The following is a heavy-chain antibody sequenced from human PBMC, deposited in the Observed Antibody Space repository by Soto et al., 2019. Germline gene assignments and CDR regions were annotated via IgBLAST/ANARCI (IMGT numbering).Heavy chain of an antibody. J-gene: IGHJ4*02. CDR3: ARDLEYSSSDYFDY. Sequence: PGGSLRLSCAASGFTFSSYSMNWVRQAPGKGLEWVSSISSSSSYIYYADSVKGRSTISRDNAKNSLYLQMNSLRAEDTAVYYCARDLEYSSSDYFDYWGQGTLVTVSS. CDR2: ISSSSSYI. D-gene: IGHD6-6*01. V-gene: IGHV3-21*01. CDR1: GFTFSSYS.